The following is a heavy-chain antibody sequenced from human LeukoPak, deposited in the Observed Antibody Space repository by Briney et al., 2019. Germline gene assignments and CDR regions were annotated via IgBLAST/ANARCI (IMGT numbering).Heavy chain of an antibody. CDR3: ARSINLHSGSYYPQDL. J-gene: IGHJ6*04. CDR2: INPNTGGT. V-gene: IGHV1-2*02. CDR1: GYTFTDYY. D-gene: IGHD1-26*01. Sequence: ASVKVSRKASGYTFTDYYIHWVRQAPGQGLEWMGWINPNTGGTKYEETFEGRVTMTRDTSISTAYMDLSSVRSDDTAVYYCARSINLHSGSYYPQDLWGTETSVTVSS.